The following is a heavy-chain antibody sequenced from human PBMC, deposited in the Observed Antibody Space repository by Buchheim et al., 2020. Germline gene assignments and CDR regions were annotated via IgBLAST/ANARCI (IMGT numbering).Heavy chain of an antibody. CDR3: ARDTWTQQLYSLDFDY. J-gene: IGHJ4*02. D-gene: IGHD6-13*01. CDR1: GGTFSSYA. CDR2: IIPILGIA. Sequence: QVQLVQSGAEVKKPGSSVKVSCKASGGTFSSYAISWVRQAPGQGLEWMGRIIPILGIANYAQKFQCRVTITADKSTSTAYLELSSMRSEDTAVYYCARDTWTQQLYSLDFDYWGQGTL. V-gene: IGHV1-69*04.